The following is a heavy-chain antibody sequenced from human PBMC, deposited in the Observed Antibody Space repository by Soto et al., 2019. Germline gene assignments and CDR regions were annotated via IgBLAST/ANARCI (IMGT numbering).Heavy chain of an antibody. CDR3: ARDRMVRRVLSPRDYFYGMAV. V-gene: IGHV4-61*01. J-gene: IGHJ6*02. CDR1: GGSVSSHTHY. D-gene: IGHD3-10*01. Sequence: SETLSLTCTVSGGSVSSHTHYWSCIRQPPGKGLEWIGYSYYSGSTNYNPSLKSRVTISVDTSKNQFSLKLTSVTAADTAEYYCARDRMVRRVLSPRDYFYGMAVWGQRTTVTVSS. CDR2: SYYSGST.